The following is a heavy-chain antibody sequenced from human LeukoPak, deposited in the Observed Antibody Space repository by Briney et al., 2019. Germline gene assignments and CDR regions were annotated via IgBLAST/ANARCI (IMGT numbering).Heavy chain of an antibody. CDR2: ISAYNGNT. D-gene: IGHD1-1*01. J-gene: IGHJ6*02. V-gene: IGHV1-18*04. CDR3: ARDWGAEGERDYYYYYGMDV. CDR1: GYTFTSYY. Sequence: GASVKVSCKASGYTFTSYYMHWVRQAPGQGLEWMGWISAYNGNTNYAQKLQGRVTMTTDTSTSTAYMELRSLRSDDTAVYYCARDWGAEGERDYYYYYGMDVWGQGTTVTVSS.